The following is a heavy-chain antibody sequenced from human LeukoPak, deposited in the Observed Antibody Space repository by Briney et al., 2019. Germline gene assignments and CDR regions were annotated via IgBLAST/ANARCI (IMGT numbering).Heavy chain of an antibody. CDR1: GFSFSDSW. V-gene: IGHV3-7*01. CDR3: ATYTNWVAGDV. J-gene: IGHJ6*02. Sequence: GGSLRLSCVASGFSFSDSWMSWVRQAPGKGLKWVADIDKDGSVRDYVDSVKGRFTISRDNAKNSLYLQMDSLRAEDTAVYYCATYTNWVAGDVWGQGTTVSVSS. D-gene: IGHD7-27*01. CDR2: IDKDGSVR.